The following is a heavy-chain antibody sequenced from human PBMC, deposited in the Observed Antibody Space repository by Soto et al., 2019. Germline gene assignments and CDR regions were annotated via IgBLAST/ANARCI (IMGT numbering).Heavy chain of an antibody. V-gene: IGHV3-48*01. D-gene: IGHD3-10*01. CDR3: ARGLGYYGSGSYYSPD. J-gene: IGHJ4*02. CDR2: ISSSSSTI. CDR1: GCAFSRYS. Sequence: PVRSLRLPAADPGCAFSRYSMNLVRQAPQQGLEWVSYISSSSSTIYDADSVKGRFTISRENAKNSLYLQMNSLRAEDTAVYYCARGLGYYGSGSYYSPDWGQGTLVTVS.